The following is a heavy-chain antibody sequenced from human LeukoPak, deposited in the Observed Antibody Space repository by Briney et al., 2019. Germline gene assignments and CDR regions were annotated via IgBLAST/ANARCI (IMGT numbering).Heavy chain of an antibody. Sequence: VGSLRLSCAASGLTFSSYGMHWVRQAPGKGLEWVTFIQYDGSDKYYADSVKGRFTISRDNSKNTLYVQMNSLRAEDTAVYYCATWNWHDYFDYWGQGTLVTVSS. CDR1: GLTFSSYG. V-gene: IGHV3-30*02. CDR2: IQYDGSDK. J-gene: IGHJ4*02. CDR3: ATWNWHDYFDY. D-gene: IGHD1-1*01.